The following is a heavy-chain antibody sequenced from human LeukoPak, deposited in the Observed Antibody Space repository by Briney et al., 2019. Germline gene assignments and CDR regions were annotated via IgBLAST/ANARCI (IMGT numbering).Heavy chain of an antibody. CDR3: ARVEAVAGNWEGLDP. D-gene: IGHD6-19*01. Sequence: GGSLRLSCAASGFTFSSYSMNWVRQAPGKGLEWVSSISSTSSYIYYADSVKGRFTISRDNAKDSLFLQLNSLRAEDAAMYYCARVEAVAGNWEGLDPWGQGTLVTVSS. CDR1: GFTFSSYS. J-gene: IGHJ5*02. CDR2: ISSTSSYI. V-gene: IGHV3-21*01.